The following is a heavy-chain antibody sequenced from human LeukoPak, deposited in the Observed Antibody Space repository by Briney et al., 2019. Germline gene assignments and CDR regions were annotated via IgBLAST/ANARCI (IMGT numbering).Heavy chain of an antibody. Sequence: GASVKVSCKASGYTSTNYYMHWVRRAPGQGLDWMGFINPSGESTRYAQNVQGRVTMTRDTSTSTIYMELSSLRSEDTAVYYCARDPRGNSVYVFDYWGQGTLVSV. CDR3: ARDPRGNSVYVFDY. D-gene: IGHD5/OR15-5a*01. CDR2: INPSGEST. J-gene: IGHJ4*02. V-gene: IGHV1-46*01. CDR1: GYTSTNYY.